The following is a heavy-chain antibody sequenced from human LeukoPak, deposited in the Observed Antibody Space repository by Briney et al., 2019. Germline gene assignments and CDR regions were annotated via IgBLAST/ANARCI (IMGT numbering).Heavy chain of an antibody. D-gene: IGHD1-20*01. CDR3: AKDFGAGYNWNEAGGKNVS. CDR1: GFTFSSYA. V-gene: IGHV3-23*01. J-gene: IGHJ5*02. CDR2: ISGSGGST. Sequence: GGSLRPSCAASGFTFSSYAMGWVRQAPGKGLEWVSAISGSGGSTYYADSVKGRFTISRDNSKNTLYLQMNSLRAEDTAVYYCAKDFGAGYNWNEAGGKNVSWGQGTLVTVSS.